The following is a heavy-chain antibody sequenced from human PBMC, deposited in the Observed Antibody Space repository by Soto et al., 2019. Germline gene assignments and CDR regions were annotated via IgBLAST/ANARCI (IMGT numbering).Heavy chain of an antibody. CDR3: ATGVVGATRYYYYGMDV. CDR2: FDPEDGET. D-gene: IGHD1-26*01. CDR1: GYTLTELS. J-gene: IGHJ6*02. V-gene: IGHV1-24*01. Sequence: ASVKVSCKVSGYTLTELSMHWLRQAPGKGLEWMGGFDPEDGETIYAQKFQGRVTMTEDTSTDTAYMELSSLRSEDTAVYYCATGVVGATRYYYYGMDVWGQGTTVTVSS.